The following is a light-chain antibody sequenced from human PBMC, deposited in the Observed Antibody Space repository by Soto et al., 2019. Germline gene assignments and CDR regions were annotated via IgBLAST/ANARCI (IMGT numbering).Light chain of an antibody. CDR2: WAS. CDR3: QQYYSTPWT. CDR1: QSVFYSSNNKNY. J-gene: IGKJ1*01. Sequence: DIVMTQSPDSLAVSLGERATINCKCSQSVFYSSNNKNYLAWYQQKPGQPPKLLIYWASTRESGVPDRFSGSGAGTDFTLTISSLQAEDVAVYYCQQYYSTPWTFGQGTKVDIK. V-gene: IGKV4-1*01.